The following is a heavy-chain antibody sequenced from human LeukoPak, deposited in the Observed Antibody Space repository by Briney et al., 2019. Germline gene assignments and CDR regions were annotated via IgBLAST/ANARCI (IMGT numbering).Heavy chain of an antibody. CDR3: ISPKADY. CDR2: IRSKVNSNAT. J-gene: IGHJ4*02. Sequence: GGSLRLSCAASGFTFSGSAMHWVRQASGKGLEWVGRIRSKVNSNATAYAASVKGRFAISRDDSKNTAYLQMNSLKTEDTAVYYCISPKADYWGQGTLVTVSS. V-gene: IGHV3-73*01. CDR1: GFTFSGSA.